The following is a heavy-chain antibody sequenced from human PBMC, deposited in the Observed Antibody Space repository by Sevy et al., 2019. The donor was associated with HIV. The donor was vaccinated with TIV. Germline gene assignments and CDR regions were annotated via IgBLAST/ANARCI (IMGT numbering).Heavy chain of an antibody. V-gene: IGHV3-23*01. Sequence: GESLKISCAASGFSFSTYAMAWVRQAPGQGLVWVSAISVSGRLSYADSVKGRFTISRDSSKKMIYLHLNSLRADDTATYYCAKDGYSSGLLYYFDHWGQGTLVTVSS. J-gene: IGHJ4*02. CDR2: ISVSGRL. CDR1: GFSFSTYA. CDR3: AKDGYSSGLLYYFDH. D-gene: IGHD6-19*01.